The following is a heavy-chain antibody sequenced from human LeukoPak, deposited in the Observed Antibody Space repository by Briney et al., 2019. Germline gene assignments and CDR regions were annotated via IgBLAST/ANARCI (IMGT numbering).Heavy chain of an antibody. CDR1: GFTFSSYG. CDR2: IRYDGSNK. V-gene: IGHV3-30*02. D-gene: IGHD3-3*01. CDR3: AKDLRFLEWLPNYFDY. J-gene: IGHJ4*02. Sequence: GGSLRLSCAASGFTFSSYGMHWVRQAPGMGLEWVAFIRYDGSNKYYADSVKGRFTISRDNSKNTLYLQMNSLRAEDTAVYYCAKDLRFLEWLPNYFDYWGQGTLVTVSS.